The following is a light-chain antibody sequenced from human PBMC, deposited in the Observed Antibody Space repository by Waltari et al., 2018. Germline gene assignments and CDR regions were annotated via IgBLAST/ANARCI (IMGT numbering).Light chain of an antibody. CDR1: SSDVGGYNY. J-gene: IGLJ2*01. CDR3: CSYAGSSV. V-gene: IGLV2-11*01. CDR2: DVS. Sequence: QSALTQPRSVSGSPGQSVTISCTGTSSDVGGYNYVSWYQQHPGKAPKLMIYDVSKRPSGVPYRFSGSKSGNTASLTISGLQAEDEADYYCCSYAGSSVFGGGTKLTVL.